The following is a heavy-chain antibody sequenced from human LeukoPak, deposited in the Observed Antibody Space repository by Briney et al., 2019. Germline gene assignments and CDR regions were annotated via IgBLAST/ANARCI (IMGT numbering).Heavy chain of an antibody. V-gene: IGHV4-31*03. CDR2: IYYSGST. J-gene: IGHJ5*02. CDR3: ARGGARWIQLWTT. D-gene: IGHD5-18*01. Sequence: SQTLSLTCTVSGGSISSGGYYWSWIRQHPGKGLEWIGYIYYSGSTYYNPSLKSRVTISVDTSKNQFSLKLSSVTAADTAVYYCARGGARWIQLWTTWGQGTLVTVSS. CDR1: GGSISSGGYY.